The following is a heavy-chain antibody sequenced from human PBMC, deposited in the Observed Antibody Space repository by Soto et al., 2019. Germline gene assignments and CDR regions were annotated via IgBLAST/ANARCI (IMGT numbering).Heavy chain of an antibody. Sequence: QVQLVQSGAEVKKPGSSVKVSCKASGGTFSSYTISWVRQAPGQGLEWMGRIIPILGIAKYAQKLQGRVTITADKSTSTAYMELSSLRSEDTAVYYCACDSGSSSDYWGQGTLVTVSS. D-gene: IGHD1-26*01. V-gene: IGHV1-69*02. CDR2: IIPILGIA. J-gene: IGHJ4*02. CDR1: GGTFSSYT. CDR3: ACDSGSSSDY.